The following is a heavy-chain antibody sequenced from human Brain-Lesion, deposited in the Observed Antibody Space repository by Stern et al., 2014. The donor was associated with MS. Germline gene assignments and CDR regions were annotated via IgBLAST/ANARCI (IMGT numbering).Heavy chain of an antibody. J-gene: IGHJ5*01. CDR3: ARGERWFDS. Sequence: EVQLVESGGGLVQPGGSLRLSCAASGFTFSNYWMHWVRQAPGKRLVWVSRVNNDGRRTSYADSVKGRFTMSRDNAKNTLYLQMNSLRVEDTAIYYCARGERWFDSWGQGTLVTVSS. D-gene: IGHD3-10*01. CDR2: VNNDGRRT. V-gene: IGHV3-74*02. CDR1: GFTFSNYW.